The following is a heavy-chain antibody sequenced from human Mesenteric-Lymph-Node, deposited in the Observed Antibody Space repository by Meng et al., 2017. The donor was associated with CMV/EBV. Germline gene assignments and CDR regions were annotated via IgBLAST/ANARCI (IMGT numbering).Heavy chain of an antibody. CDR2: TYYRSESYN. D-gene: IGHD3-16*01. Sequence: QIQLQQTCPGLVKSWHTLSVTCTISVDSIPRKNAAWNWIRQSPSRRLEWLGRTYYRSESYNDYAVSVKSRISVNLDTYKNQLSLHLNFVTPEDTAVYYCAYFGDLPPLWWGQGTLVAVSS. J-gene: IGHJ4*02. CDR1: VDSIPRKNAA. CDR3: AYFGDLPPLW. V-gene: IGHV6-1*01.